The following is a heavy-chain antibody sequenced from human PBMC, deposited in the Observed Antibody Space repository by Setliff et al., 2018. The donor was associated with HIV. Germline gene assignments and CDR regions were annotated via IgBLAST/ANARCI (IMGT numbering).Heavy chain of an antibody. CDR1: GGSISSGNYY. CDR2: IYISGST. Sequence: LSLTCTVSGGSISSGNYYWNWIRQPAGKGLEWIGRIYISGSTNYNPSLESRVTISLDTSKNQFSLKLSSVTAADTAVYYCAREDYYDSSGYYYRDYYYYYMDVWGKGTTVTVSS. V-gene: IGHV4-61*02. CDR3: AREDYYDSSGYYYRDYYYYYMDV. J-gene: IGHJ6*03. D-gene: IGHD3-22*01.